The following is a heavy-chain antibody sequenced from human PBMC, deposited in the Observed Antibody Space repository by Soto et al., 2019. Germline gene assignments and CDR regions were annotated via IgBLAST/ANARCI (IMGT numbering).Heavy chain of an antibody. CDR2: ISAYNGNT. V-gene: IGHV1-18*01. Sequence: ASVKVSCKASGYTFTSYGISWVRQAPGQGLEWMGWISAYNGNTNYAQKLQVRVTMTTDTSTSTAYMELRSLRSDDTGVYNCGRGSGNWNSDAFDIWGQGTMVTVSS. CDR1: GYTFTSYG. J-gene: IGHJ3*02. CDR3: GRGSGNWNSDAFDI. D-gene: IGHD1-7*01.